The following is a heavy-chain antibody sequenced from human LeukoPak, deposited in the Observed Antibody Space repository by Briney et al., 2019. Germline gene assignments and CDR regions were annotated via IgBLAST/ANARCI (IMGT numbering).Heavy chain of an antibody. Sequence: ASVKVSCKASGYTFTGYYMHWVRQAPGQGLEWMGWINPNSGGTNYAQKSQGRVTMTRDTSISTAYMELSRLRSDDTAVYYCARVSLDYYDSSGFDYWGQGTLVTVSS. CDR2: INPNSGGT. D-gene: IGHD3-22*01. CDR3: ARVSLDYYDSSGFDY. J-gene: IGHJ4*02. CDR1: GYTFTGYY. V-gene: IGHV1-2*02.